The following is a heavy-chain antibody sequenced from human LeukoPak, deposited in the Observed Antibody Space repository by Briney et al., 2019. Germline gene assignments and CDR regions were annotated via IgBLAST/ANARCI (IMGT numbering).Heavy chain of an antibody. V-gene: IGHV1-2*02. CDR2: ISPNSGGT. CDR3: ARDLPKIGYVGAFDI. D-gene: IGHD5-12*01. CDR1: GYTFTDYY. Sequence: ASVKVSCKASGYTFTDYYMHWVRQAPGQGPEWMGWISPNSGGTNYAQSFKGRVTMTRDTSISTAYMELTSLTSDDTAVYYCARDLPKIGYVGAFDIWGQGTMVTVSS. J-gene: IGHJ3*02.